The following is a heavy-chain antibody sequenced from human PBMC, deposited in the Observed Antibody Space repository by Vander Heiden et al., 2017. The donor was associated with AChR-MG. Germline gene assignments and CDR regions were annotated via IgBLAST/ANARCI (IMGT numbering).Heavy chain of an antibody. CDR3: ASASGNYGMDV. V-gene: IGHV4-38-2*01. CDR2: IYHSGST. Sequence: QVQLQASGPGLVKPSETLSLTCAVSGYSISSGYYWGWIRQPPGKGLEWIGSIYHSGSTYYNPSLKSRVTISVDTSKNQFSLKLSSVTAADTAAYYCASASGNYGMDVWGQGTTVTVSS. J-gene: IGHJ6*02. D-gene: IGHD6-6*01. CDR1: GYSISSGYY.